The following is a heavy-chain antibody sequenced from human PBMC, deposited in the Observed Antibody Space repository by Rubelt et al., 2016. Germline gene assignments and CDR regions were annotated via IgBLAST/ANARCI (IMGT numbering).Heavy chain of an antibody. J-gene: IGHJ4*02. D-gene: IGHD3-10*01. Sequence: QVQLVQSGAEVKKPGASVKVSCKASGYTFTGYYMHWVRQAPGQGLEWMGWINTNTGNPTYAQGFTGRLFFSLDTAVSTAYLQISSLKAEDTAVYYCARGMRWFGENYWGQGTLVTVSS. CDR3: ARGMRWFGENY. CDR1: GYTFTGYY. CDR2: INTNTGNP. V-gene: IGHV7-4-1*02.